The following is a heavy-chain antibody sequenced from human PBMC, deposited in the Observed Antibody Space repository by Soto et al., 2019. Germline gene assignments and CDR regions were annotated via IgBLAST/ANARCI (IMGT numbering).Heavy chain of an antibody. Sequence: PSETLSLTCTVSGGSISSGGYYWSWIRQHPGKGLEWIGYTYYSGSTYYNPSLKSRVTMSVDTSKNQFSLKLSSVTAADTAVYYCARDRHSKGWFDPWGQGTLVTVSS. D-gene: IGHD6-13*01. V-gene: IGHV4-31*03. CDR1: GGSISSGGYY. J-gene: IGHJ5*02. CDR3: ARDRHSKGWFDP. CDR2: TYYSGST.